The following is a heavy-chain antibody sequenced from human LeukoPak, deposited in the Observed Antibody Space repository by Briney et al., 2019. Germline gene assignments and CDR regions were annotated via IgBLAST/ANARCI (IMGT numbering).Heavy chain of an antibody. CDR1: GFTFSSYA. V-gene: IGHV3-30*14. D-gene: IGHD6-6*01. J-gene: IGHJ4*02. CDR3: ARARPAGFDY. CDR2: ISYDGSNK. Sequence: GRSLRLSCAASGFTFSSYAMHWVRQAPGKGLEWVAVISYDGSNKYYADSVKGRFTISRDNSKNTLYLQMNSLRAEDTAVYYCARARPAGFDYWGQGTLVTVSS.